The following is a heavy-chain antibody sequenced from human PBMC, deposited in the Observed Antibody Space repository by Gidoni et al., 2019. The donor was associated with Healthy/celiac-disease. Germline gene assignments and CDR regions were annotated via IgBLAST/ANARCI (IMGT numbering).Heavy chain of an antibody. CDR1: GFTFSSHA. CDR3: ARDGEYCSGGSCLYDAFDI. V-gene: IGHV3-30-3*01. J-gene: IGHJ3*02. D-gene: IGHD2-15*01. CDR2: ISYDGSNK. Sequence: QVQLVESGGGVVQPGWSLRLSCAASGFTFSSHAMLWVRQAPGKGLEWVAVISYDGSNKYYADSVEGRFTISRDNSKNTLYLQMNSLRAEDTAVYYCARDGEYCSGGSCLYDAFDIWGQGTMVTVSS.